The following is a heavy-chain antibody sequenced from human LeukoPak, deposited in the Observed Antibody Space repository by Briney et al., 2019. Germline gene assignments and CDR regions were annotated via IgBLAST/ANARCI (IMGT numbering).Heavy chain of an antibody. CDR1: GGSISSFY. CDR2: IYYSGST. V-gene: IGHV4-59*12. J-gene: IGHJ4*02. D-gene: IGHD4-17*01. Sequence: SETLSLTCTVSGGSISSFYWSWIRQPPGEGLEWIGYIYYSGSTNYNPSLKSRVTISVDTSKNQFSLRLSSVTAADTAVYYCARETYGTYFDYWGQGILVTVSS. CDR3: ARETYGTYFDY.